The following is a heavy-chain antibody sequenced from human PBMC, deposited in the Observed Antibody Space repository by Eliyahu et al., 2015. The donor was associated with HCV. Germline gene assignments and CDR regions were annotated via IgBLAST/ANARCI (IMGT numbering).Heavy chain of an antibody. D-gene: IGHD2-15*01. Sequence: QVQLVQSGAEVRKPGSSVKVSCKASGDTFSTYSISWVRQAPGQGLEWMGRIIPLYGVAKYAQKFQGRVTITADRSSSTAYLELSSLRFEDTAKYYCTREGYMYGQADHYFYGSDVWGQGTTVSVSS. CDR1: GDTFSTYS. CDR2: IIPLYGVA. J-gene: IGHJ6*02. CDR3: TREGYMYGQADHYFYGSDV. V-gene: IGHV1-69*04.